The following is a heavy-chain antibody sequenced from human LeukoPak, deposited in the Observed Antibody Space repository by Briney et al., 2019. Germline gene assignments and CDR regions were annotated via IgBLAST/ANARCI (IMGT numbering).Heavy chain of an antibody. CDR3: ATSSGYYVGYIQY. CDR1: GYTFTGYY. V-gene: IGHV1-2*02. J-gene: IGHJ1*01. CDR2: INPNSGGT. Sequence: GASVKVSCKASGYTFTGYYMHWVRQAPGQGLEWMGWINPNSGGTHYAQKFQGRVTMTRDTPISTAYMELSTLRSDDTAVYYCATSSGYYVGYIQYWGQGTLVTVSS. D-gene: IGHD3-22*01.